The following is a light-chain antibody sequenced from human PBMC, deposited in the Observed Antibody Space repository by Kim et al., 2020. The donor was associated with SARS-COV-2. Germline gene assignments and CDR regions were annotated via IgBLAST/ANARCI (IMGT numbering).Light chain of an antibody. Sequence: EIVLTQSPATLALSSGDRATLSCRASQNVFNTYVAWYQNKPGQPPRLLVYGATFRATGIPDRFTGGGSGTDFTLTINKLEPEDFAVYFCQQYGNSPFTFGGGTKLEI. CDR3: QQYGNSPFT. CDR1: QNVFNTY. J-gene: IGKJ4*01. V-gene: IGKV3-20*01. CDR2: GAT.